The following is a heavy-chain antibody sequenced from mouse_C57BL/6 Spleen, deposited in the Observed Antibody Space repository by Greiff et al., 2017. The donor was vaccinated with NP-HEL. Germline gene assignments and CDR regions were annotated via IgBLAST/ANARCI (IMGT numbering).Heavy chain of an antibody. CDR3: ARFGYAAWLAY. CDR2: IYPRDGST. D-gene: IGHD2-2*01. Sequence: QVQLKESGPELVKPGASVKLSCKASGYTFTSYDINWVKQRPGQGLEWIGWIYPRDGSTKYNEKFKGKATLTVDTSSSTAYMQLPSLTSEDSAVYSCARFGYAAWLAYWGQGTLVTVSA. CDR1: GYTFTSYD. J-gene: IGHJ3*01. V-gene: IGHV1-85*01.